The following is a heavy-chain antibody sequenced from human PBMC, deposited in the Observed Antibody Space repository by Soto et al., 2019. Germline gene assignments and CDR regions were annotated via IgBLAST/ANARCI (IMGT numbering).Heavy chain of an antibody. J-gene: IGHJ4*02. D-gene: IGHD3-16*01. V-gene: IGHV1-3*01. CDR2: INPANGNT. Sequence: ASVKVSCKASGYTFSRNLMHWVRQAPGQRLEWMGWINPANGNTEYSQKFQGRVTISRDTSASIAYMDLSSLTSEDTAVYFCARGYAYTASFDYWGQGTLVTVSS. CDR1: GYTFSRNL. CDR3: ARGYAYTASFDY.